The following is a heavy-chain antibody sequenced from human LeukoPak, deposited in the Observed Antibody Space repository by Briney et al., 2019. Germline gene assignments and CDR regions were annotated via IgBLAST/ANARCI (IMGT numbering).Heavy chain of an antibody. V-gene: IGHV1-69*04. Sequence: ASVKVSCKASGGTFSSYAISWVRQAPGQGLEWMGRIIPILGIANYAQKFQGRVTITADKSTSTAYMELSSLRSEDTAVYYCARAPMVRGVRSWFDPWGQGTLVTVSS. CDR3: ARAPMVRGVRSWFDP. CDR1: GGTFSSYA. D-gene: IGHD3-10*01. J-gene: IGHJ5*02. CDR2: IIPILGIA.